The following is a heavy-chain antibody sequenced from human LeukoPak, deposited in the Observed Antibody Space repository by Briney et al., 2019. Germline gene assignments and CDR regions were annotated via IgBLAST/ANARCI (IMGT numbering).Heavy chain of an antibody. D-gene: IGHD3-10*01. V-gene: IGHV3-23*01. Sequence: PGGSLRLSCAASGFTFSSYAMSWVRQAPGKGLEWVSAISGSGGSTYYADSVKGRFTISRDNSKNTLYLQMNSLRAEDTAVYYCAKDLARYYYGSGSYYSGGAFDYWGQGTLVTVSS. CDR1: GFTFSSYA. CDR3: AKDLARYYYGSGSYYSGGAFDY. CDR2: ISGSGGST. J-gene: IGHJ4*02.